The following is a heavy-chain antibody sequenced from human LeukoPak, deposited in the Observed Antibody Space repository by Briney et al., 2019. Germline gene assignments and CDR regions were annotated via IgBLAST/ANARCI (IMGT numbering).Heavy chain of an antibody. D-gene: IGHD6-19*01. CDR3: ARDQIEVAVNQYYYQYGMDV. CDR2: ITSSSSLI. CDR1: GFTFSSYG. Sequence: PGGSLRLSCAASGFTFSSYGTNWDRQSPGKGLEWVSSITSSSSLISHADSLKGRFTISRDNAKNSLYLRMNSLRAEDTAVYYWARDQIEVAVNQYYYQYGMDVWGQGTTVTVSS. J-gene: IGHJ6*02. V-gene: IGHV3-21*01.